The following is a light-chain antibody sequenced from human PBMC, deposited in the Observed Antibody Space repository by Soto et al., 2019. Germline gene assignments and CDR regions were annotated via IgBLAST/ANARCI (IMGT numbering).Light chain of an antibody. CDR3: QQRTNWPSST. CDR1: QSVSSY. CDR2: DAS. J-gene: IGKJ5*01. Sequence: EIVLTQSPATLSLSPGERATLSCRASQSVSSYLAWYQHKPGQAPRLLIHDASNRATGIPARFSGSGSGTDFTLTISSLEAEDFALYYCQQRTNWPSSTFGQGTRLEIK. V-gene: IGKV3-11*01.